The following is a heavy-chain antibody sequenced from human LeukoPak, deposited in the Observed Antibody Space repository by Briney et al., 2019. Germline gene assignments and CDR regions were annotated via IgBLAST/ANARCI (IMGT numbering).Heavy chain of an antibody. Sequence: SETLSLTCTVSGGSISSYYWSWIRQPPGKGLEWIGYIYYSGSTNYNPSLKSRVTISVDTSKNQFSLKLSSVTAADTAVYYCARQDYDVVSDYWGQGTLVTVSS. CDR3: ARQDYDVVSDY. CDR1: GGSISSYY. V-gene: IGHV4-59*08. CDR2: IYYSGST. J-gene: IGHJ4*02. D-gene: IGHD2-2*01.